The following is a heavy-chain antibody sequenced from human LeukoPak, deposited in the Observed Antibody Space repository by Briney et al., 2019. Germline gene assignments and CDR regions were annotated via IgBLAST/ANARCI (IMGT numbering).Heavy chain of an antibody. CDR3: AKDYYGSGSYYTQAHDY. V-gene: IGHV3-23*01. Sequence: GGSLRLSCAASGFTFSSYAMTWVRQAPGKGLEWVSLIIDNGGNTYYADSVKGRFTISRDNSKNTLYLQMNSLRAEDTAVYYCAKDYYGSGSYYTQAHDYWGQGTLVTVSS. J-gene: IGHJ4*02. CDR1: GFTFSSYA. CDR2: IIDNGGNT. D-gene: IGHD3-10*01.